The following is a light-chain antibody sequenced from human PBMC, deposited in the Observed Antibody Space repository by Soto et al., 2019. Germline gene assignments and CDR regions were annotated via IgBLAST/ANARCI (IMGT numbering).Light chain of an antibody. CDR1: TSNIGAPYD. V-gene: IGLV1-40*01. Sequence: QSVLTQPPSVSGAPGQRVSISCTGSTSNIGAPYDVHWYQHLPGTAPKLLIYGDNNRPSGVSNRFSGSRSGNTVSLTISGLQAEDEADYYCSSYKSSSTPVVFGGGTKVTVL. CDR2: GDN. CDR3: SSYKSSSTPVV. J-gene: IGLJ2*01.